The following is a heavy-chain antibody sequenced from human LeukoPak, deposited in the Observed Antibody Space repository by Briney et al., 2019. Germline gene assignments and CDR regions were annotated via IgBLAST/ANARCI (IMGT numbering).Heavy chain of an antibody. V-gene: IGHV4-34*01. CDR3: ARGTGYNQHAVDY. Sequence: PSETLSLTCAVYGGSFSGYYWSWIRQPPGKGLEWIGEINHSGSTNYNPSLKSRVTISVDTSKNQFSLKLSSVTAADTAVYYCARGTGYNQHAVDYWGQGTLVTVSS. D-gene: IGHD5-24*01. J-gene: IGHJ4*02. CDR2: INHSGST. CDR1: GGSFSGYY.